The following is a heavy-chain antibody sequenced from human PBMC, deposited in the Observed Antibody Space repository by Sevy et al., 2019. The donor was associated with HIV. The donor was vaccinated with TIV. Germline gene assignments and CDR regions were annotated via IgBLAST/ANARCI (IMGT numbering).Heavy chain of an antibody. V-gene: IGHV3-11*01. CDR3: ARRWFGRWLQSVPYFDY. J-gene: IGHJ4*02. D-gene: IGHD3-16*01. CDR1: GFTFSDYY. CDR2: ISSSGSTI. Sequence: GGSLRLSCAASGFTFSDYYMSWIRQAPGKGLEWVSYISSSGSTIYYADSVKGRLTISRDNAKNSLYLKMNSLRAEDTAVYYCARRWFGRWLQSVPYFDYWGQGTLVTVSS.